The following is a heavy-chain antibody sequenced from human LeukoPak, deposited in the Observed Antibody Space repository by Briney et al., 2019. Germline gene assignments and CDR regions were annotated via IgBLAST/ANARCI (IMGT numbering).Heavy chain of an antibody. CDR1: GYSISSGYY. Sequence: SETLSLTCPVSGYSISSGYYWGWIRQPPGKGLEWIGSIYHSGSTYYNPSLKSRVTISVDTSKNQFSLKLSSVTAADTAVYYCARAHGDTFFDYWGQGTLVTVSS. CDR3: ARAHGDTFFDY. J-gene: IGHJ4*02. CDR2: IYHSGST. D-gene: IGHD4-17*01. V-gene: IGHV4-38-2*02.